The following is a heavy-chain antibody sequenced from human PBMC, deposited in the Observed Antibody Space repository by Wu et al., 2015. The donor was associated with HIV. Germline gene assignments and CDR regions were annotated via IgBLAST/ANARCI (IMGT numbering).Heavy chain of an antibody. D-gene: IGHD2-2*01. CDR1: GDTFTSYD. J-gene: IGHJ6*02. V-gene: IGHV1-8*01. Sequence: QVQLVQSGAEVKRPGASVKVSCKASGDTFTSYDINWVRQAPGQGLEWMGWMSPTTGNTGYAHRFQGRLTMTRNTSMSTAYMELSSLRPEDTAVYYCTRGRQYLANAFYYGLDVWGQGTTVTVSS. CDR3: TRGRQYLANAFYYGLDV. CDR2: MSPTTGNT.